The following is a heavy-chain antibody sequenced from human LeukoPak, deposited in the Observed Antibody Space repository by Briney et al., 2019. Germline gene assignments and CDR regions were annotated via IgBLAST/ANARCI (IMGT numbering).Heavy chain of an antibody. Sequence: GGSLRLPCAASGFTFSSYAMSWVRQAPGKGLEWVSAISGSGGSTYYADSVKGRFTISRDNSKNTLYLQMNSLRAEDTAVYYCAKSPYCSSTSCYPYFDYWGQGTLVTVSS. J-gene: IGHJ4*02. CDR3: AKSPYCSSTSCYPYFDY. V-gene: IGHV3-23*01. CDR2: ISGSGGST. D-gene: IGHD2-2*01. CDR1: GFTFSSYA.